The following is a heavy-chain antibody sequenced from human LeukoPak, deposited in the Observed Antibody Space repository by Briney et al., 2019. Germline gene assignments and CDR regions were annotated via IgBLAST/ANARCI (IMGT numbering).Heavy chain of an antibody. CDR3: ARGRFDYSDSGGYYRDFDY. Sequence: PGGSLRLSCAASGFTFSSSNMNWVRQAPGKGLEWVSSISSSTSYIYYADSVKGRFTISRDNAKNSLYLQMNSLRAEDTAVYYCARGRFDYSDSGGYYRDFDYWGQGTLVTVSS. CDR1: GFTFSSSN. V-gene: IGHV3-21*01. CDR2: ISSSTSYI. J-gene: IGHJ4*02. D-gene: IGHD3-22*01.